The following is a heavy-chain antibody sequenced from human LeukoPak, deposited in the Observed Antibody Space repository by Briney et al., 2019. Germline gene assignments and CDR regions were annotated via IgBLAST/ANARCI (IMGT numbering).Heavy chain of an antibody. Sequence: GGSLRLSCVVSGFTVSSNYMNWVRQAPGKGLEWVSVIYSGGNTYYADSVKGRFTISRDNSKNTLYLQMNSLRVEDTAVYYCARDRSVGTTTGWFDPWGQGTLVTVSS. CDR3: ARDRSVGTTTGWFDP. CDR2: IYSGGNT. CDR1: GFTVSSNY. D-gene: IGHD1-26*01. J-gene: IGHJ5*02. V-gene: IGHV3-53*01.